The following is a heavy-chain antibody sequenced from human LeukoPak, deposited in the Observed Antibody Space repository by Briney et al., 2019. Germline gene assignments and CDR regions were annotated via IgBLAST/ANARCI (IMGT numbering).Heavy chain of an antibody. J-gene: IGHJ6*02. V-gene: IGHV3-23*01. CDR1: GFTFSSYA. Sequence: GGSLRLSCAASGFTFSSYAMSWVRQAPGEGLEWVSAISGSGGGTSYANSVKGRFTISRDNSKNSLYLQMNSLRTEDTALYYCAKDGRSGYYYPYYYYGMDVWGQGTTVTVSS. CDR3: AKDGRSGYYYPYYYYGMDV. D-gene: IGHD3-22*01. CDR2: ISGSGGGT.